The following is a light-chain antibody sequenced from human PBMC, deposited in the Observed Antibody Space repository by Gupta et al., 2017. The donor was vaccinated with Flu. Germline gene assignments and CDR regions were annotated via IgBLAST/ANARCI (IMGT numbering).Light chain of an antibody. J-gene: IGKJ4*01. CDR1: QSVSNN. CDR3: QQYQDWPPVT. CDR2: GAS. V-gene: IGKV3-15*01. Sequence: ETVMTQSPATLSVSPGERATLSCRASQSVSNNVAWYLQKPAQAPRLLIYGASIRDTGVPARFSGSGSGTEFTLTISSRQSEDFGIYFCQQYQDWPPVTFGGGTKVDVK.